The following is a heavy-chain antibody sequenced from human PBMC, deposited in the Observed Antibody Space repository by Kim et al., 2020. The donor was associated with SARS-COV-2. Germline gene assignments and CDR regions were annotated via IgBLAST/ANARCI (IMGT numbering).Heavy chain of an antibody. V-gene: IGHV1-18*04. CDR1: GYTFSDYG. J-gene: IGHJ6*02. D-gene: IGHD3-10*01. CDR3: ARRAKTGSWYYYYGMDV. CDR2: VSGYNGNT. Sequence: ASVKVSCKASGYTFSDYGISWVRQAPDQWLEWMGWVSGYNGNTEYARKVQGRVTMTTDTSTGTAYMELRSLRSDDTAVYYCARRAKTGSWYYYYGMDVWG.